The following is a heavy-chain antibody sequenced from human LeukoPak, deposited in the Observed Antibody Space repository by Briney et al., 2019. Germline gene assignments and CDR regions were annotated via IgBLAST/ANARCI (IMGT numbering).Heavy chain of an antibody. CDR3: AREGPVNLDYYYYGMDV. CDR1: GGTFSSYA. J-gene: IGHJ6*02. Sequence: SVKVSCKASGGTFSSYAISWVRQAPGQGLEWMGGIIPIFGTANYAQKFQGRVTITADESTSTAYMELSGLRSEDTAVYYCAREGPVNLDYYYYGMDVWGQGTTVTVSS. D-gene: IGHD1-14*01. V-gene: IGHV1-69*01. CDR2: IIPIFGTA.